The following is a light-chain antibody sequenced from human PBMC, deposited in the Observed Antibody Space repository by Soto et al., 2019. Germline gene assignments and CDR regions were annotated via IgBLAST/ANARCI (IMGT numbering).Light chain of an antibody. J-gene: IGKJ4*01. CDR3: QQYNSWPRT. CDR1: QSISSW. V-gene: IGKV1-5*03. CDR2: KAS. Sequence: DIQMTQSPSTLSAAVGDRVTITCRASQSISSWLAWYQQQPGKAPKLLIYKASSLQSGVPSRFSGSGSGTEFTLTISNLQPDDFATYYCQQYNSWPRTFGGGTKVEIK.